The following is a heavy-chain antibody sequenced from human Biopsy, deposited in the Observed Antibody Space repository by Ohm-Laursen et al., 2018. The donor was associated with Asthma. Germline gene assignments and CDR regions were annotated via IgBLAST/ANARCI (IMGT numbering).Heavy chain of an antibody. V-gene: IGHV1-18*01. J-gene: IGHJ6*02. CDR1: GYTFNSAG. CDR2: ISVYNGNT. CDR3: ARAVDYSHYYGIDV. D-gene: IGHD3-10*01. Sequence: ATVKISCKTSGYTFNSAGITWVRQAPGQGLEWMGWISVYNGNTKVAQRLQDRVTMITDTSTSTVYMELRSLRSDDTAVYFCARAVDYSHYYGIDVWGQGTTVTVS.